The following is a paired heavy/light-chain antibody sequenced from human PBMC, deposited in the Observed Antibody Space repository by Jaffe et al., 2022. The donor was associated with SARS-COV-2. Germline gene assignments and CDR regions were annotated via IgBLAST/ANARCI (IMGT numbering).Light chain of an antibody. J-gene: IGKJ4*01. CDR2: DAS. CDR1: QSVSGY. Sequence: EIVLTQSPATLSLSPGERATLSCRASQSVSGYLAWYQQKPGQAPRLLIYDASHRATGIPARFSGSGSGTDFTLTISSLEPEDFAVYYCQQRSNWPLTFGGGTKVEIK. V-gene: IGKV3-11*01. CDR3: QQRSNWPLT.
Heavy chain of an antibody. CDR1: GFTFSSYA. CDR2: ISGSGGST. J-gene: IGHJ5*02. Sequence: EVQLLESGGGLVQPGGSLRLSCAASGFTFSSYAMSWVRQAPGKGLEWVTAISGSGGSTYYADSVKGRFTISRDNSKNTLYLQMNSLGAEDTAVYYCAKSGVVEDSNSYYKWFDPWGQGTLVTVSS. CDR3: AKSGVVEDSNSYYKWFDP. V-gene: IGHV3-23*01. D-gene: IGHD3-22*01.